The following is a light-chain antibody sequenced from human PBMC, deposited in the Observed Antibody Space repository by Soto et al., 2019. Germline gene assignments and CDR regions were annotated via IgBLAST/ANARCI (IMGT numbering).Light chain of an antibody. CDR2: GAS. CDR3: QQYGSSPPWT. V-gene: IGKV3-20*01. Sequence: VLTQSPGTLSLSPGERATLSCRASQSISSSYLAWYQQKPGQAPRLLIYGASRRATGIPDRFSGRESGTDFTLTISRLEPEDFAVYYCQQYGSSPPWTFGQGTKVDI. CDR1: QSISSSY. J-gene: IGKJ1*01.